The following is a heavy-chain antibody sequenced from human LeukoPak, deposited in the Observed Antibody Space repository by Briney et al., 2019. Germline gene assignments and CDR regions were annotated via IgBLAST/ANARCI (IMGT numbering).Heavy chain of an antibody. CDR3: AREGSVAAGYFQR. CDR2: IYTSGST. J-gene: IGHJ1*01. Sequence: SQTLSLTCTVSGGSINSGSYYWTWIRQPAGKGLEWIGRIYTSGSTNYNPSLRGRVTISAETSTNQFSLRLSSVTAADTAVYFCAREGSVAAGYFQRLGQGTLVTVSS. D-gene: IGHD6-19*01. CDR1: GGSINSGSYY. V-gene: IGHV4-61*02.